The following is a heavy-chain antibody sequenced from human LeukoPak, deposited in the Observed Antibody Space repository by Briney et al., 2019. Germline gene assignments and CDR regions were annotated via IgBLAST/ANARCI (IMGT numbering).Heavy chain of an antibody. J-gene: IGHJ4*02. CDR2: MFGSGSP. V-gene: IGHV4-4*07. D-gene: IGHD5-12*01. CDR3: ARGIRWATGNDWGLEH. CDR1: GDSMNNYY. Sequence: SETLSLTCTVSGDSMNNYYWIWVRQPAGRGLEWIGRMFGSGSPDYNPSLKSRLTMSVDTSRNQFSLKLTSVPAADTAIYYCARGIRWATGNDWGLEHWGQGALVTVSS.